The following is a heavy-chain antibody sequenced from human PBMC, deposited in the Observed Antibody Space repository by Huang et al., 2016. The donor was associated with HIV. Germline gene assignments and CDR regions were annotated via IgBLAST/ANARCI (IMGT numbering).Heavy chain of an antibody. V-gene: IGHV3-30-3*01. J-gene: IGHJ3*02. D-gene: IGHD3-10*01. CDR2: ISYDGNDK. Sequence: QVQLVESGGGVVQPGRSLRLSCAASGFTLSDYAIHWVRQAQGKGLEWVAFISYDGNDKFYSDSVRGRFTISRDNVNNTLYRQMNSLRHEDTALYYCARFGKRLPMLRGEDVIGDIWGQGTMVIVSS. CDR1: GFTLSDYA. CDR3: ARFGKRLPMLRGEDVIGDI.